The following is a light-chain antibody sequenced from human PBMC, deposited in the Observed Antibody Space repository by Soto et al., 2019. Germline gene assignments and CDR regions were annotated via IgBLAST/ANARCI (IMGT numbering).Light chain of an antibody. CDR1: QSVSSSF. Sequence: EIVLTQCPGTLSLSPGERATLSSRPSQSVSSSFLAWYQQRHGQAPRLLIYGASSRATGIPDRFSGSGYGTDFTLTITRLEPEDFAVFYCQQYGTSEIIFGQGTRLEIK. CDR2: GAS. V-gene: IGKV3-20*01. J-gene: IGKJ5*01. CDR3: QQYGTSEII.